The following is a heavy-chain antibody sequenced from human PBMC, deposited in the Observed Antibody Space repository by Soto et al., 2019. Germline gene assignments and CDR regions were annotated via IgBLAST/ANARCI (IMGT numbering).Heavy chain of an antibody. V-gene: IGHV1-3*01. CDR2: INAGNGNT. D-gene: IGHD1-1*01. CDR1: GYTFSGYA. Sequence: QVQLVQSGADVKKPGAPVKVSCKASGYTFSGYALHWVRQAPGQRLEWMGWINAGNGNTKYSQKFQGRVTITRDTSASTAYMELSSLRSEDTAVYYCARGRWTQTTADCYLDYWGQGTLVTVSS. J-gene: IGHJ4*02. CDR3: ARGRWTQTTADCYLDY.